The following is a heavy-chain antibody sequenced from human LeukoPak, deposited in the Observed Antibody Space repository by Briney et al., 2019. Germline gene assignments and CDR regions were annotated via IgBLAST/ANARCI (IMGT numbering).Heavy chain of an antibody. J-gene: IGHJ4*02. CDR2: IIPIFGTA. V-gene: IGHV1-69*05. CDR3: ARIDGSGYFDY. CDR1: GGTFSSYA. D-gene: IGHD3-22*01. Sequence: ASVKVSCKASGGTFSSYAISWVRQAPGQGLEWMGGIIPIFGTANYAQKFQGRVTITTDKSTSTAYMELRSLRSDDTAVYYCARIDGSGYFDYWGQGTLVTVSS.